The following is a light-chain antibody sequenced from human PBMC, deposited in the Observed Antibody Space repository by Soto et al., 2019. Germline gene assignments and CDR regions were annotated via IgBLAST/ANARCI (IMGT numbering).Light chain of an antibody. J-gene: IGLJ2*01. Sequence: QLVLTQPPSVSGAPGQRVTISCTGSSSNIGAGYDVHWYQQLPGTAPKLLIYGNSNRPSGVPDRFSGSKSGTSASLAITGLQAEDEADYYCCSFALRSTLIFGGGTKLTVL. V-gene: IGLV1-40*01. CDR1: SSNIGAGYD. CDR2: GNS. CDR3: CSFALRSTLI.